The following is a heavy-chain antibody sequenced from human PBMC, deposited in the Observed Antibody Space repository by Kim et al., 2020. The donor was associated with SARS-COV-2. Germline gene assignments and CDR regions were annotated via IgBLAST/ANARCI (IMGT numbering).Heavy chain of an antibody. CDR2: IYYSGST. V-gene: IGHV4-59*01. Sequence: SETLSLTCTVSGGSISSYYWSWIRQLPGKGLEWIGYIYYSGSTNYNTSLKSRVTISVDPSTNPFSLKLSSVTAADTAVYYCARGLVGMATMGAFDIWGQGTXVTVSS. D-gene: IGHD5-12*01. CDR1: GGSISSYY. CDR3: ARGLVGMATMGAFDI. J-gene: IGHJ3*02.